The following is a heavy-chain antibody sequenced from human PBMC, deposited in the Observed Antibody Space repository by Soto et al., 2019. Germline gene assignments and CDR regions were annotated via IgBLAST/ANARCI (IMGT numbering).Heavy chain of an antibody. CDR3: AREVTVASYSFDF. CDR1: GGTFNNYA. CDR2: IIPIFNSA. J-gene: IGHJ4*02. V-gene: IGHV1-69*01. Sequence: QVQLVQSGAEVKRPGSSVKVSCKASGGTFNNYALSWVRQAPGQGLEWVGGIIPIFNSANYEQKFQGRVTITAYDSTSTAYMELRSLRPDDTAVYYCAREVTVASYSFDFWGQGPLVTVSS. D-gene: IGHD5-12*01.